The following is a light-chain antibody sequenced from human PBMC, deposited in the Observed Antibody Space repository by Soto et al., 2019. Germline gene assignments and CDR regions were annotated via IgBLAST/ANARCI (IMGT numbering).Light chain of an antibody. Sequence: DIQMTQSPSSLSASVGDRVTITCRASQSINSYLHWYQQKPGKAPKPLIYAASSLQSGVPSRFSGSGSGTDFTLTISSLQPEDFATYYCQRRFSTPLTFGGGTKVEIK. CDR3: QRRFSTPLT. CDR1: QSINSY. J-gene: IGKJ4*01. CDR2: AAS. V-gene: IGKV1-39*01.